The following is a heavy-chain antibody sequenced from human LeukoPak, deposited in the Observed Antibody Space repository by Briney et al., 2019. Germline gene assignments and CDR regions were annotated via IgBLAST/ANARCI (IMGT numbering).Heavy chain of an antibody. CDR3: ARSSGSSSYYFDY. CDR1: GGSISSYY. J-gene: IGHJ4*02. Sequence: PSETLSLTCTVSGGSISSYYWSWIRQPPGKGLEWIWYIYYSGSTYYNPSLKSRVTISVDTSKNQFSLKLSSVTAADTAVYYCARSSGSSSYYFDYWGQGTLVTVSS. D-gene: IGHD3-10*01. CDR2: IYYSGST. V-gene: IGHV4-59*06.